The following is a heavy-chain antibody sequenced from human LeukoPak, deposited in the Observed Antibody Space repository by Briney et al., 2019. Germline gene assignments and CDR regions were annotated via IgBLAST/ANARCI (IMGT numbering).Heavy chain of an antibody. CDR3: ARDWDSDY. D-gene: IGHD1-26*01. CDR1: GFTFSSYA. J-gene: IGHJ4*02. CDR2: ISYDGSNK. Sequence: GRSLRLSCAASGFTFSSYAMHWVRQAPGKGLEWVAVISYDGSNKYYADSVKGRFTISRDNSKNTLYLQMNSLRAEDTAVYYCARDWDSDYWGQGTLVTVSS. V-gene: IGHV3-30-3*01.